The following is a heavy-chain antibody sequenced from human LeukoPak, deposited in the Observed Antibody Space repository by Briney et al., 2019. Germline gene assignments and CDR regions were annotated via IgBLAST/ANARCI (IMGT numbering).Heavy chain of an antibody. CDR1: GGSFSGYY. J-gene: IGHJ4*02. V-gene: IGHV4-34*01. CDR3: ARGRGYSYGLFDY. Sequence: SETLSLTCAVYGGSFSGYYWSWIRQPPGKGLEWIGEINHSGSTNYNPSLKSRVTISVDTSKNQFSLKLSSVTVADTAVYYCARGRGYSYGLFDYWGQGTLVTVSS. D-gene: IGHD5-18*01. CDR2: INHSGST.